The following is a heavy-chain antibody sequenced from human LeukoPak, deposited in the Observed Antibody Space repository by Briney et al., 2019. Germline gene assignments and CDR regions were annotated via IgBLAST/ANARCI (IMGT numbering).Heavy chain of an antibody. J-gene: IGHJ5*02. CDR1: GYTFTGYY. CDR2: INPNSGGT. Sequence: ASVKVSCKASGYTFTGYYMHWVRQAPGQGLEWMGWINPNSGGTNYAQKFQGRVTMTRDTSISTAYMELSRLRSDDTAVYYCARVIAAASTNLNWFDPWGQGTLVTVSS. CDR3: ARVIAAASTNLNWFDP. D-gene: IGHD6-13*01. V-gene: IGHV1-2*02.